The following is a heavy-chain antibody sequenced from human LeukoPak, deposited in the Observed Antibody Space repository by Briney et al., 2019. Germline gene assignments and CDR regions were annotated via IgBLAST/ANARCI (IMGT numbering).Heavy chain of an antibody. V-gene: IGHV4-34*01. J-gene: IGHJ4*02. Sequence: SETLSLTCAVYGGSFSGYYWSWIRQPPGKGLEWIGEINHSGSTNYNPSLKSRVTISVDTSKNQFSLKLSSVTAADTAVYYCARGAWNDDYGDYDLDYWGQGALVTVSS. CDR2: INHSGST. CDR1: GGSFSGYY. CDR3: ARGAWNDDYGDYDLDY. D-gene: IGHD4-17*01.